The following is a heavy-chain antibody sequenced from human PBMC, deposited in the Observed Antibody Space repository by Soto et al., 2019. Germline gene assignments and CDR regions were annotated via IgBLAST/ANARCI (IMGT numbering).Heavy chain of an antibody. CDR1: GFTFSSYA. V-gene: IGHV3-23*01. J-gene: IGHJ4*02. CDR2: ISGSGGST. Sequence: VGSLRLSCAASGFTFSSYAMSWVRQAPGKGLEWVSAISGSGGSTYYADSVKGRFTISRDNSKNTLYLQMNSLRAEDTAVYYCAKAFLDYDFWSGYYPDPFDYWGQGTLVTVSS. D-gene: IGHD3-3*01. CDR3: AKAFLDYDFWSGYYPDPFDY.